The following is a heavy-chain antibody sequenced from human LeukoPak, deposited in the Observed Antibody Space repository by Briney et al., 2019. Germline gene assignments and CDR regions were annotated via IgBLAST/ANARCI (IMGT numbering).Heavy chain of an antibody. CDR2: ITTGSSTI. Sequence: GGSLRLSCVASGFFFSNYDMNWVRQVPGKGLEWVSYITTGSSTIQYADSVKGRFTVSRDNAKNSVYLQINNLRAEVTAVYYCARDASNWKRWTHFDWWGQGTLVSVSS. CDR1: GFFFSNYD. J-gene: IGHJ4*02. V-gene: IGHV3-48*04. CDR3: ARDASNWKRWTHFDW. D-gene: IGHD1-20*01.